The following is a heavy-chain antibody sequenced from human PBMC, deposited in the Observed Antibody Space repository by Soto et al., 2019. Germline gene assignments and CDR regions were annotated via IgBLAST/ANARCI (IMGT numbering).Heavy chain of an antibody. J-gene: IGHJ5*02. V-gene: IGHV4-31*03. CDR1: GGSISSGGYY. CDR3: ARDGSGSSYNWFDP. CDR2: IYYSGST. D-gene: IGHD3-10*01. Sequence: PSETLSLTCTVSGGSISSGGYYWSWIRQHPGKGLEWIGYIYYSGSTYYNPSLKSRVTISVDTSKNQFSLKLSSVTAADTAVYYCARDGSGSSYNWFDPWGQGTLVTVS.